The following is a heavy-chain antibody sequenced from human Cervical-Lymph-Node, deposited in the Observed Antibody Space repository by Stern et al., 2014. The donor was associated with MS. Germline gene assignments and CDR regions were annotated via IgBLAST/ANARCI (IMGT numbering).Heavy chain of an antibody. V-gene: IGHV3-30*18. Sequence: VQLVESGGGVVQPGRSLRLSCAASGFTFSDYGIHWVRQAPGKGLEWVAVISYDGTKEYYSDSVKGRFTTSRDRSKNTLYLQMDSLKTEDTAIYYCAKDRQRRYDYDSSGYAHYHYWGQGTLVTVSS. D-gene: IGHD3-22*01. CDR2: ISYDGTKE. CDR3: AKDRQRRYDYDSSGYAHYHY. CDR1: GFTFSDYG. J-gene: IGHJ4*02.